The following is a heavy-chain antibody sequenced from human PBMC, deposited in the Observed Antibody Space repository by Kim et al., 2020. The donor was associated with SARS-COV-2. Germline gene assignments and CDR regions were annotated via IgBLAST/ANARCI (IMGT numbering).Heavy chain of an antibody. Sequence: ASVKVSCKASGYTFTSYGISWVRQAPGQGLEWMGWISAYNGNTNYAQKLQGRVTMTTDTSTSTAYMELRSLRSDDTAVYYCALLLPNYIAVAGIRDYWGQGTLVTVSS. CDR2: ISAYNGNT. V-gene: IGHV1-18*04. D-gene: IGHD6-19*01. CDR3: ALLLPNYIAVAGIRDY. CDR1: GYTFTSYG. J-gene: IGHJ4*02.